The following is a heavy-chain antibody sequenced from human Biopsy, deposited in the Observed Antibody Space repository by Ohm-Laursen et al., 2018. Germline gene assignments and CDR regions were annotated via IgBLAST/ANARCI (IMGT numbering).Heavy chain of an antibody. Sequence: SDTLSLTWTVSGGSISSYYWNWIRQPPGKGLEWIGYIYYSGTTDYSPSLKSQVTISIDKSKNQFFLKLSSVTAEDTAVYYCARATNSTGWPYYYFYGMDVWGQGTTVTVSS. J-gene: IGHJ6*02. CDR2: IYYSGTT. CDR1: GGSISSYY. CDR3: ARATNSTGWPYYYFYGMDV. V-gene: IGHV4-59*07. D-gene: IGHD2/OR15-2a*01.